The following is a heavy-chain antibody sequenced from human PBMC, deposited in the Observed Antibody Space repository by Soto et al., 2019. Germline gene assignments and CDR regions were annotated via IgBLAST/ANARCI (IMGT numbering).Heavy chain of an antibody. CDR1: GYSFTGYS. CDR3: ARDLYGSGSYYYYYMDV. Sequence: ASVKVSCKASGYSFTGYSMHWVRQAPGQGLEWMGWINPNSGGTNYAQKFQGWVTMTRDTSISTAYMELSRLRSDDTAVYYCARDLYGSGSYYYYYMDVWGKGTTVTVSS. J-gene: IGHJ6*03. V-gene: IGHV1-2*04. CDR2: INPNSGGT. D-gene: IGHD3-10*01.